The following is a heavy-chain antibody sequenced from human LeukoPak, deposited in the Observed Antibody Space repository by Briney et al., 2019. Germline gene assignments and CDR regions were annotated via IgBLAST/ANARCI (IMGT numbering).Heavy chain of an antibody. CDR3: ARDGYDSSGYYAY. D-gene: IGHD3-22*01. V-gene: IGHV3-21*01. J-gene: IGHJ4*02. CDR2: ISSSGSYI. Sequence: GGSLRLSCAASGFTFSSYSMNWVRQAPGKGLEWVSSISSSGSYIYYADSVKGRFTISRDNAKNSLYLQMNSLRAEDTAVYYCARDGYDSSGYYAYWGQGTLVTVSS. CDR1: GFTFSSYS.